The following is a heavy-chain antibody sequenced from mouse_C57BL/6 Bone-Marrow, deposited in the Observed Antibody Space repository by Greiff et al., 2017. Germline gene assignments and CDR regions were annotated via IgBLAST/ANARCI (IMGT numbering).Heavy chain of an antibody. Sequence: VQLQQSVAELVRPGASVKLSCTASGFNIKNTYMHWVKQRPEQGLEWIGRIDPANGNTKSAPKFQGKATITADTSSNTAYLQLSSLTSEDTAIYYCAISRDYGSSYWYFDVWGTGTTVTVSS. J-gene: IGHJ1*03. CDR2: IDPANGNT. CDR1: GFNIKNTY. V-gene: IGHV14-3*01. D-gene: IGHD1-1*01. CDR3: AISRDYGSSYWYFDV.